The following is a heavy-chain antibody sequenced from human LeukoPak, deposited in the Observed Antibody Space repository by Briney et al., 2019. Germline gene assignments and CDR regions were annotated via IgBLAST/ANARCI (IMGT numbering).Heavy chain of an antibody. CDR1: GFTFSRYT. CDR2: ISYDGNNR. CDR3: ARPRGNVEMATIPFDY. J-gene: IGHJ4*02. Sequence: GRSLRVSCAASGFTFSRYTIHWVRQALGKGLEWVAVISYDGNNRYYADSVKGRFTISRHNAKNSLYLQMNSLRAEDTAVYYCARPRGNVEMATIPFDYWGQGTLVTVSS. D-gene: IGHD5-24*01. V-gene: IGHV3-30*04.